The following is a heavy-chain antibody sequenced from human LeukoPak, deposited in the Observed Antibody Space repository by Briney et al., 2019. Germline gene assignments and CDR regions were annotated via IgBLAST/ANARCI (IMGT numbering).Heavy chain of an antibody. Sequence: PGGSLRLSCEASGFTFNIYAMHWVRQAPGKGLEWVAVISYDGSNKYYADSVKGRFTISRDNSKNTLYLQMNSLRAEDTAVYYCASDTKAAYLGELSFSAFDIWGQGTMVTVSS. CDR1: GFTFNIYA. CDR3: ASDTKAAYLGELSFSAFDI. J-gene: IGHJ3*02. CDR2: ISYDGSNK. V-gene: IGHV3-30-3*01. D-gene: IGHD3-16*02.